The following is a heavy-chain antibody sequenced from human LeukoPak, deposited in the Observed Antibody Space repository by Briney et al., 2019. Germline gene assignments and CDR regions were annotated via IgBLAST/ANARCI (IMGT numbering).Heavy chain of an antibody. J-gene: IGHJ4*02. V-gene: IGHV3-23*01. CDR2: ISGNAVST. CDR3: ASAGGGSAH. D-gene: IGHD1-26*01. CDR1: GLTFSNYA. Sequence: PGGSLRLSCAVSGLTFSNYAMIWVRQAPGKGLEWVSAISGNAVSTYYADSVRGRFTISRDNSKSTLYLQMNSLRAEDTAVYYCASAGGGSAHWGQGTLVIVSS.